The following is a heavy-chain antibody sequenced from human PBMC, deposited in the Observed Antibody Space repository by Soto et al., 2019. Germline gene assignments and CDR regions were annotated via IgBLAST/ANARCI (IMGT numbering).Heavy chain of an antibody. CDR3: ATDPTYSSGWKNWYFDL. Sequence: QVQLVQSGAEVKKPGASVKVSCKVSGYTLTELSMHWVRQAPGKGLEWMGGFDPEDGETIYAQKFQGRVTMTEDTPTDTAYMELSSLRSEDTAVYYCATDPTYSSGWKNWYFDLWGRGTLVTFSS. CDR1: GYTLTELS. V-gene: IGHV1-24*01. CDR2: FDPEDGET. D-gene: IGHD6-19*01. J-gene: IGHJ2*01.